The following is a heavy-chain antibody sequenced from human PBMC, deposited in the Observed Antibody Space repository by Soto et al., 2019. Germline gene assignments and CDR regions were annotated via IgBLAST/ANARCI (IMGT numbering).Heavy chain of an antibody. CDR2: IKNKANSYTT. CDR3: ARVRLGVTTRLFDY. J-gene: IGHJ4*02. Sequence: EVQLVESGGGLVQPGGSLRLSCAASGFTFSDHYMDWVRQAPGMGLEWVGRIKNKANSYTTEYAASVKGRFTISRDDSKNSLDLKMNSLKTEDTAVYYCARVRLGVTTRLFDYWGQGTLVTVSS. D-gene: IGHD6-25*01. V-gene: IGHV3-72*01. CDR1: GFTFSDHY.